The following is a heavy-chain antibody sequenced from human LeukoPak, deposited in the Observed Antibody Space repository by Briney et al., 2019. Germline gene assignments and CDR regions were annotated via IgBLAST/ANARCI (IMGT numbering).Heavy chain of an antibody. CDR3: ARDAGIGILYLFDP. Sequence: PSETLSLTCTVSGGSISSYYWSWIRQPPGKGLEWIGRIYTSGSTNYNPSLKSRVTMSVDTSKNQFSLKLSSVTAADTAVYYCARDAGIGILYLFDPWGQGTLVTVSS. J-gene: IGHJ5*02. CDR2: IYTSGST. V-gene: IGHV4-4*07. CDR1: GGSISSYY. D-gene: IGHD2-8*01.